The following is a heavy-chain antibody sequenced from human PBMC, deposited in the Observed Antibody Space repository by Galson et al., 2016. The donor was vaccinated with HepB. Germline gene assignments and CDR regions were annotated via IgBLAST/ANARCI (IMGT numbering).Heavy chain of an antibody. CDR3: AREPQVVVAGSGDF. CDR2: IRAYNGTT. Sequence: YGISWVRQAPGQGLEWMAWIRAYNGTTNYAQKLQGRVTMTADTSTGTAYMELRSLISDDTAIYYCAREPQVVVAGSGDFWGPGTLVIVSS. J-gene: IGHJ4*02. D-gene: IGHD6-19*01. V-gene: IGHV1-18*04. CDR1: YG.